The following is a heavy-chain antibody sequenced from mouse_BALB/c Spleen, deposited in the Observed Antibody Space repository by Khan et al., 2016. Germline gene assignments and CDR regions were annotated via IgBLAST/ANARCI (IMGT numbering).Heavy chain of an antibody. V-gene: IGHV4-1*02. CDR2: INPDSRTI. CDR1: GFDFRRYW. CDR3: ARAGYYGYLAY. D-gene: IGHD1-1*01. Sequence: EVQLQESGGGLVQPGGSLKLSCAASGFDFRRYWMSWVRQAPGKGLEWIGEINPDSRTINYTPSLTDKFTISRDNAKNTLYLQMSKVRSEDTALYYCARAGYYGYLAYWGQGTLVSVSA. J-gene: IGHJ3*01.